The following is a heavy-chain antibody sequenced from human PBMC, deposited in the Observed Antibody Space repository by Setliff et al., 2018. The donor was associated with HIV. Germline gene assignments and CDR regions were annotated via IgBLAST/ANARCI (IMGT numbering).Heavy chain of an antibody. CDR1: GASISSNSYY. CDR3: APRHHKYGFL. J-gene: IGHJ4*02. Sequence: PSETLSLTCSVSGASISSNSYYWGWIRQPPGKGLEWVGSIYYNGNTFYNQSLQSRVTISLDTSKNQFSLELRSVTAADTALYYSAPRHHKYGFLWGQGTLVTVSS. V-gene: IGHV4-39*07. D-gene: IGHD3-10*01. CDR2: IYYNGNT.